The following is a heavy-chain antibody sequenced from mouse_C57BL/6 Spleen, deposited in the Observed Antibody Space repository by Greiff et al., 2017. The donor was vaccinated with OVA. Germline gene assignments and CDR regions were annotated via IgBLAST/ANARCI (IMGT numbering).Heavy chain of an antibody. CDR2: FYPGSGSI. CDR3: ARHEGVIYYDSAWFAY. D-gene: IGHD2-4*01. V-gene: IGHV1-62-2*01. Sequence: VQGVESGAELVKPGASVKLSCKASGYTFTEYTIHWVKQRSGQGLEWIGWFYPGSGSIKYNEKFKDKATLTADKSSSTVYMELSRLTSEDSAVYFCARHEGVIYYDSAWFAYWGQGTLVTVSA. J-gene: IGHJ3*01. CDR1: GYTFTEYT.